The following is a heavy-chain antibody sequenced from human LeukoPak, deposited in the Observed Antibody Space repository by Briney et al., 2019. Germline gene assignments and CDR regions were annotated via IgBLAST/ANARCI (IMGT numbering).Heavy chain of an antibody. CDR1: GGSISSGDYY. V-gene: IGHV4-30-4*08. Sequence: SETLSLTCTVSGGSISSGDYYWGWHGQAPGTGREWLGYIYYSGRTYDKPSLRRRVIISVDTSKNQFSLNLSSVTAADTAVYYCARDMAMYYDFWSGYYEDVWGKGTTVTVSS. CDR2: IYYSGRT. D-gene: IGHD3-3*01. J-gene: IGHJ6*04. CDR3: ARDMAMYYDFWSGYYEDV.